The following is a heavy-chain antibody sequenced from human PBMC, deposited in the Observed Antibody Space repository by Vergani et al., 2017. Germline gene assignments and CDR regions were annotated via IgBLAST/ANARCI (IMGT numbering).Heavy chain of an antibody. V-gene: IGHV4-38-2*01. CDR2: IYYSGST. CDR3: ASQVGEWHFDY. Sequence: VQLVESGGGLVQPGGSLRLSCAASGFTFSSYAMSWVRQAPGKGLEWIGSIYYSGSTYYNPSLKSRVTISVDTSKNQFSLKLSSVTAADTAVYYCASQVGEWHFDYWGQGTLVTVSS. CDR1: GFTFSSYA. D-gene: IGHD3-10*01. J-gene: IGHJ4*02.